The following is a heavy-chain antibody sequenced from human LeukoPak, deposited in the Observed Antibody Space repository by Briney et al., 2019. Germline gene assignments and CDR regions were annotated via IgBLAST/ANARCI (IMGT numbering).Heavy chain of an antibody. CDR3: AKANSITIFGVVSPVEY. CDR1: GFTFSSYA. Sequence: GGSLRLSCAASGFTFSSYAMSWVRQAPGKGLEWVSGISDSGSSTYYAESVKGRFTISRDNSKNTLYPQMNSLRAEDTAVYYCAKANSITIFGVVSPVEYWGQGTLVTVSS. V-gene: IGHV3-23*01. D-gene: IGHD3-3*01. CDR2: ISDSGSST. J-gene: IGHJ4*02.